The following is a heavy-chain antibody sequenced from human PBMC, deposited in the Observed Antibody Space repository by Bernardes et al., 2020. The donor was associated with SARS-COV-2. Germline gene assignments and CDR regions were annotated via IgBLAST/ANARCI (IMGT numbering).Heavy chain of an antibody. CDR1: GFTFSSYS. D-gene: IGHD5-18*01. Sequence: GGSLRLSCAASGFTFSSYSMNWVRQAPGKGLEWVSYISSSSSTIYYADSVKGRFTISRDNAKNSLYLQMNSLRDEDTAVYYCATGGYSYGLAYYYGMDVWGQGTTVTVSS. CDR2: ISSSSSTI. J-gene: IGHJ6*02. V-gene: IGHV3-48*02. CDR3: ATGGYSYGLAYYYGMDV.